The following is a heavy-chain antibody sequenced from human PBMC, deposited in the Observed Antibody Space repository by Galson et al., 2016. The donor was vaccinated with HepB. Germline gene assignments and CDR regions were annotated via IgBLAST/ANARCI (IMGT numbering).Heavy chain of an antibody. CDR1: GFIFSDYY. J-gene: IGHJ4*02. CDR2: ISLGSSYT. Sequence: SLRLSCAASGFIFSDYYMSWIRQAPGKGLESVSYISLGSSYTNYAGSVKGRFTISRDNAKNSLYLQMNSLRAEDTAVYYCARFSEGYLDYWGQGTLVTVSS. V-gene: IGHV3-11*06. CDR3: ARFSEGYLDY.